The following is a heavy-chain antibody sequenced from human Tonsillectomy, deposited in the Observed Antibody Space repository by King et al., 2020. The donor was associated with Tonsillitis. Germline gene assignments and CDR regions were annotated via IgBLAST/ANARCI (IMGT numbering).Heavy chain of an antibody. V-gene: IGHV3-23*04. D-gene: IGHD3-10*01. Sequence: VQLVESGGGLVQPGGSLRLSCAASGFTFSNYAMSWVRQAPGKGLEWVSDISGSGGSTYNADSVKGRFTISRDNSKNTLYLQMNSLRAEDTAVYYCAKTIAFGVLSYVGAGPIDYWGQGTLVTVSS. CDR1: GFTFSNYA. CDR2: ISGSGGST. CDR3: AKTIAFGVLSYVGAGPIDY. J-gene: IGHJ4*02.